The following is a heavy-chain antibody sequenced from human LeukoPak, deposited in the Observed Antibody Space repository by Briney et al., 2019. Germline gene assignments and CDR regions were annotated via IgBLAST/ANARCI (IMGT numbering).Heavy chain of an antibody. Sequence: SVKVSCTASGGTFSSYAISWVRQAPGQGLEWMGGIIPIFGTANYAQKFQGRVTITADESTSTAYMELSSLRSEDTAVYYCASTFPWEKRDIRYGMDVWGQGTTVTVSS. CDR2: IIPIFGTA. D-gene: IGHD1-26*01. J-gene: IGHJ6*02. CDR1: GGTFSSYA. V-gene: IGHV1-69*01. CDR3: ASTFPWEKRDIRYGMDV.